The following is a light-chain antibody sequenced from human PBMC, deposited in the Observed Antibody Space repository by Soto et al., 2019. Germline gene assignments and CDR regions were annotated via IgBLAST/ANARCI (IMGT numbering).Light chain of an antibody. V-gene: IGLV2-14*01. J-gene: IGLJ2*01. Sequence: QSALAQPASVSASPGQSISISCTGTSNDVGAFDYVSWYQQHPGKAPKLIIFEVFNRPSGVSTRFSGSKSGSTASLTISGLQAEDEAAYFCSSYTPYNAHVFGGGTKVTVL. CDR1: SNDVGAFDY. CDR2: EVF. CDR3: SSYTPYNAHV.